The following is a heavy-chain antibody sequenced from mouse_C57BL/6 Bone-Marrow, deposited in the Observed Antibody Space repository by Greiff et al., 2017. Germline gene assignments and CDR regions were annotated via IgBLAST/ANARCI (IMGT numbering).Heavy chain of an antibody. CDR2: INYDGSST. V-gene: IGHV5-16*01. CDR1: GFTFSDYY. D-gene: IGHD2-2*01. CDR3: ARDQGDGYDGGYAMDY. J-gene: IGHJ4*01. Sequence: EVKLMESEGGLVQPGSSMKLSCTASGFTFSDYYMAWVRQVPEKGLEWVANINYDGSSTYYLDSLKSRFIISRDNAKNILYLQMSSLKSEDTATYYCARDQGDGYDGGYAMDYWGQGTSVTVSS.